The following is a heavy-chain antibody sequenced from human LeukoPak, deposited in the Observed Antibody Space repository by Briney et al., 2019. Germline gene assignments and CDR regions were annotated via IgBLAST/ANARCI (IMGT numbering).Heavy chain of an antibody. J-gene: IGHJ6*03. Sequence: SQTLSLTCTVSGGSISSGSYYWSWIRQPAGKGLEWIGRIYTSGSTNYNPSLKSRVTISIDTSKNQFSLKLSSVTAADTAVYYCARAPYYYYMDVWGKGTTVTVSS. V-gene: IGHV4-61*02. CDR1: GGSISSGSYY. CDR2: IYTSGST. CDR3: ARAPYYYYMDV.